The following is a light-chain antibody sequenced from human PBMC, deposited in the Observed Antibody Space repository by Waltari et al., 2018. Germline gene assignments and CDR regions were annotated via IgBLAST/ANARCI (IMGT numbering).Light chain of an antibody. Sequence: DIVMTQSPATLSVSPGERATLSCRASQSVGSNLAWYQQKPGQAPRLLIHGASTRATGIPARFSGSGSGTEVTLTISSLQSEDFAIYYCQQYNNWPPWTFGQGTKVEIK. V-gene: IGKV3-15*01. CDR3: QQYNNWPPWT. CDR2: GAS. J-gene: IGKJ1*01. CDR1: QSVGSN.